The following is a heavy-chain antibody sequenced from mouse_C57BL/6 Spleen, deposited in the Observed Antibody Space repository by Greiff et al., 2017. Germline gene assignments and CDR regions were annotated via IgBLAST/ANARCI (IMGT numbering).Heavy chain of an antibody. V-gene: IGHV14-3*01. CDR3: ARGEGWYWLDY. CDR2: IDPANGNT. J-gene: IGHJ3*01. D-gene: IGHD1-1*02. Sequence: EVQGVESVAELVRPGASVKLSCTASGFNITNTSMHWVKQRPEQGLEWIGRIDPANGNTKYAPKFQGKATITAEKSSNTAYLQLSRLTSEDTAIYYCARGEGWYWLDYWGQGTLVTVSA. CDR1: GFNITNTS.